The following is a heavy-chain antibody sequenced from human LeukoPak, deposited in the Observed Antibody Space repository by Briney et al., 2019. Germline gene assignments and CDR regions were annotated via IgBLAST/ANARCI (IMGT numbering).Heavy chain of an antibody. J-gene: IGHJ4*02. V-gene: IGHV4-4*07. CDR1: GGSISSYY. CDR2: LYTSGST. CDR3: ARDGGVGAQYYFDY. D-gene: IGHD1-26*01. Sequence: SETLSLTCSVSGGSISSYYWSWIRQPAGKGLEWIGRLYTSGSTNYNPSLKSRVNMSVDTSKNQFSLKLSSVTAADTAVYYCARDGGVGAQYYFDYWGQGTLVTVSS.